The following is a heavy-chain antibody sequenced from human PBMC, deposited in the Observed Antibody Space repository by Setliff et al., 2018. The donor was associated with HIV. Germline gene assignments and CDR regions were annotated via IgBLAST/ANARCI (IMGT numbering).Heavy chain of an antibody. V-gene: IGHV4-39*01. J-gene: IGHJ6*03. CDR1: GGSITSGNYY. CDR3: ARGGGTSSPIDYHYYIDV. D-gene: IGHD6-6*01. Sequence: PSETLSLTCTVSGGSITSGNYYWGWVRQPPGKGLEWIGGIYYTGSPFYNPSLKSRVTISVDTSNNQFSLKLSSVTAADTAVYYCARGGGTSSPIDYHYYIDVWGKGTTVTVSS. CDR2: IYYTGSP.